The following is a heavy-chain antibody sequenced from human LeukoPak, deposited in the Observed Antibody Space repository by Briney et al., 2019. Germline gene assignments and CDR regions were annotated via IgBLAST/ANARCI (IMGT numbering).Heavy chain of an antibody. CDR2: VRSKPYGGTT. CDR1: GFTFGDYT. J-gene: IGHJ3*02. D-gene: IGHD2-2*01. CDR3: TRGGSSTSWLADSGAFDI. V-gene: IGHV3-49*04. Sequence: PGRSLRLSCTASGFTFGDYTLSWVRQAPGKGLEWVGFVRSKPYGGTTEYAASVKGRFTISRDDSKSIAYLQMNSLKTEDTAIYYCTRGGSSTSWLADSGAFDIWGQGTMVTVSS.